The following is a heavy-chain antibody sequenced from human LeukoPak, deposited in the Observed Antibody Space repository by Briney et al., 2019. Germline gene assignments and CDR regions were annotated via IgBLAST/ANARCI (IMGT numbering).Heavy chain of an antibody. CDR3: ARDGPYDSSGFDY. D-gene: IGHD3-22*01. J-gene: IGHJ4*02. CDR2: IIPIFGTA. Sequence: GSSVKVSCKASGGTFSSYAIIWVRQAPGQGLEWMEGIIPIFGTANYAQKFQGRVTITTDESTSTAYMELSSLRSEDTAVYYCARDGPYDSSGFDYWGQGTLVTVSS. CDR1: GGTFSSYA. V-gene: IGHV1-69*05.